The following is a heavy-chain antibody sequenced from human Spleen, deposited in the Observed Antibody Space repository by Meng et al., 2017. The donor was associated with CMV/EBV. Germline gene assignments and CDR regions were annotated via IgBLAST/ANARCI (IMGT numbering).Heavy chain of an antibody. CDR1: GFTFSSYS. J-gene: IGHJ5*02. CDR3: ARGGQQLVPNWFDP. CDR2: ISSSSSYI. D-gene: IGHD6-13*01. Sequence: EVQLVESGGXRVKPGGSLRLSCASSGFTFSSYSMNWVRQAPGKGLEWVSSISSSSSYIYYADSVKGRFTISRDNAKNSLYLQMNSLRAEDTAVYYCARGGQQLVPNWFDPGVQGTLVTVSS. V-gene: IGHV3-21*01.